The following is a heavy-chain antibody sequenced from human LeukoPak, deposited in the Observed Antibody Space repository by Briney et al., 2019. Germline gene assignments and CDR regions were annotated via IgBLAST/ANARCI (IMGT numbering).Heavy chain of an antibody. D-gene: IGHD3-22*01. CDR2: IYYSGST. J-gene: IGHJ4*02. Sequence: SETLSLTCTVSGGSISSGGYYWSWIRQHPGKGLEWIGYIYYSGSTYYNLSLKSRVTISVDTSKNQFSLKLSSVTAADTAVYYCARRYYDSSGYLYFDYWGQGTLVTVSS. CDR1: GGSISSGGYY. V-gene: IGHV4-31*03. CDR3: ARRYYDSSGYLYFDY.